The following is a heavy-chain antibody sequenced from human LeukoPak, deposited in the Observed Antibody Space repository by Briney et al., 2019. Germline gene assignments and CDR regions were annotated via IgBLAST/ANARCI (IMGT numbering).Heavy chain of an antibody. CDR3: AGMAAAGPNTYHYFDY. CDR2: IYYSGST. CDR1: GGSISSSSYY. V-gene: IGHV4-39*01. D-gene: IGHD6-13*01. J-gene: IGHJ4*02. Sequence: SETLSLTCTVSGGSISSSSYYWGWIRQPPGKGLEWIGSIYYSGSTYYNPSLKRRVTISVDTSKNQFSLKLSSVTAADTAVYYCAGMAAAGPNTYHYFDYWGQGTLVTVSS.